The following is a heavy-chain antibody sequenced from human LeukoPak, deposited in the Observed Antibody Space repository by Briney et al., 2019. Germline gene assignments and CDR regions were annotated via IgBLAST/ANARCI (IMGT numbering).Heavy chain of an antibody. CDR1: GGSISSYY. CDR3: ARRPYCSSTSCYGRGVWFDP. J-gene: IGHJ5*02. D-gene: IGHD2-2*01. Sequence: PSETLSLTCTVSGGSISSYYWSWIRQPPGKGLEWIGYIYYSGSTNYNPSLKSRVTISVDTSKNQFSLKLSSVTAADTAVYYCARRPYCSSTSCYGRGVWFDPWGQGTLVTVSS. V-gene: IGHV4-59*12. CDR2: IYYSGST.